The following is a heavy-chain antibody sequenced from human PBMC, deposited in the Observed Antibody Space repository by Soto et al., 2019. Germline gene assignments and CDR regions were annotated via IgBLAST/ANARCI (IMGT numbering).Heavy chain of an antibody. CDR3: TTDRGGGIVGVTGSFYGMGV. CDR1: GFTFSNAW. D-gene: IGHD3-22*01. Sequence: KTWLSLRLSCAASGFTFSNAWMSWVRPAPEMGLEWVGRIKSKTDGGTTDYAAPVKGRFSISRDDSKNTLYLRMNSLKTEDTAVYYCTTDRGGGIVGVTGSFYGMGVWGQGTTVTVSS. J-gene: IGHJ6*02. V-gene: IGHV3-15*01. CDR2: IKSKTDGGTT.